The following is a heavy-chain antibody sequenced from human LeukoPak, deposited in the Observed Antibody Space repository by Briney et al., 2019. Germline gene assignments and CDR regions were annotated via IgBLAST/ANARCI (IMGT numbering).Heavy chain of an antibody. CDR2: ISGSGGST. V-gene: IGHV3-23*01. CDR1: GFTFSSYA. J-gene: IGHJ4*02. D-gene: IGHD6-19*01. CDR3: ARDWGDSSSGWYYFDY. Sequence: GGSLRLSCAASGFTFSSYAMSWVRQAPGKGLEWVSAISGSGGSTYYADSVKGRFTISRDNSKNTLYLQMNSLRAEDTAVYYCARDWGDSSSGWYYFDYWGQGTLVTVSS.